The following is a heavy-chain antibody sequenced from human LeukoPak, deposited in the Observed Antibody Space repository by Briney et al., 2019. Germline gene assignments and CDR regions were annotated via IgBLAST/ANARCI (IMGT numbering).Heavy chain of an antibody. CDR1: GFTFSSYS. V-gene: IGHV3-21*01. CDR2: ISSSSSYI. J-gene: IGHJ4*02. Sequence: PGGSLRLSCAASGFTFSSYSMNWVRQAPGKGLEWVSSISSSSSYIYYADSVKGRFTISRDNAKNSLYLQMNSLRAEDTAVYYCAREMSYGGSCLVYWGQGTLVTVSS. CDR3: AREMSYGGSCLVY. D-gene: IGHD2-15*01.